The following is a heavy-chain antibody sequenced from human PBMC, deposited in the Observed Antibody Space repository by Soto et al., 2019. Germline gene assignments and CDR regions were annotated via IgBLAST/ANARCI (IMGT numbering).Heavy chain of an antibody. V-gene: IGHV3-23*01. J-gene: IGHJ4*02. D-gene: IGHD2-15*01. CDR2: ISGSGGRT. Sequence: EMQLLECGGGLVQPGGSLRLSCAASGFTFSSYAMSWVRQAPGKGLEWVSAISGSGGRTYYADSVKGRFAISRDNSKNTLYLQMNSLRAEDTAVYYCAKDARVVVADSGEYWGQGTLVTVSS. CDR1: GFTFSSYA. CDR3: AKDARVVVADSGEY.